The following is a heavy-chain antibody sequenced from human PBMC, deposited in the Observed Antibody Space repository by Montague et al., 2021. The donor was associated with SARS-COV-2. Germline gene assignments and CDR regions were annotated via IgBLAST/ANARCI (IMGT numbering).Heavy chain of an antibody. CDR2: INHGGNT. D-gene: IGHD2-15*01. CDR1: GGSFSGYY. Sequence: SETLSLTCAVHGGSFSGYYWNWIRQPPGKGLDWIGEINHGGNTNYNPSLKNRLTISVDTSKNQFSLKLTSVAATDTAVYYCARLRDGVVPSPILGIGPYFTYYYMDVWGKETPVTVSS. J-gene: IGHJ6*03. V-gene: IGHV4-34*01. CDR3: ARLRDGVVPSPILGIGPYFTYYYMDV.